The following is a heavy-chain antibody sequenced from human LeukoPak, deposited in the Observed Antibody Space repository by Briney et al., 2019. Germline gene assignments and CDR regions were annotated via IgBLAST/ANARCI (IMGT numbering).Heavy chain of an antibody. J-gene: IGHJ4*02. D-gene: IGHD6-19*01. CDR3: ARGGKQWRGGNYFDS. Sequence: ASVKVSCKASGYTFTDYALHWVRQAPGQSLEWMGWITTGRGETRYSQEFQRRITFTRDTSASTVYMDLSDLRSEDRAGYYCARGGKQWRGGNYFDSWGQGTLGAVSS. V-gene: IGHV1-3*03. CDR1: GYTFTDYA. CDR2: ITTGRGET.